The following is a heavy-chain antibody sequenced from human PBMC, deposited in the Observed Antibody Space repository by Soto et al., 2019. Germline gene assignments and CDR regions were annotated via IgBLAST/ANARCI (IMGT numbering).Heavy chain of an antibody. J-gene: IGHJ4*02. V-gene: IGHV1-18*01. CDR1: TSYX. CDR2: ISAYNGNT. CDR3: ARTVGATREYYFDY. D-gene: IGHD1-26*01. Sequence: TSYXXXXVRQAPGQGLEWMGWISAYNGNTNYAQKLQGRVTMTTDTSTSTAYMELRSLRSDDTAVYYCARTVGATREYYFDYWGQGTLVTVSS.